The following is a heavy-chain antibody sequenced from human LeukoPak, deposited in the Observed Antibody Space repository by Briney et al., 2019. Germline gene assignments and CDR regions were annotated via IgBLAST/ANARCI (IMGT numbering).Heavy chain of an antibody. CDR1: GYTFTAYY. Sequence: ASVKVSCKASGYTFTAYYMHWVQQAPGQGLEWVGWINPYSGGTNYAQKVQGRVTMTRDTSISTAYMELSSLRSDDAAVYYCASTENCDYWGQGTLVTVSS. CDR3: ASTENCDY. V-gene: IGHV1-2*02. J-gene: IGHJ4*02. CDR2: INPYSGGT.